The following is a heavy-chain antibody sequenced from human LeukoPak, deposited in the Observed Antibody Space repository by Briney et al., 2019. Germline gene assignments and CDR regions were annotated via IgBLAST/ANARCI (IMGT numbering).Heavy chain of an antibody. D-gene: IGHD4-23*01. CDR2: ISAYNGNT. J-gene: IGHJ4*02. CDR1: GYTFTSYG. Sequence: GASVKVSCTASGYTFTSYGISWVRQAPGQGLEWMGWISAYNGNTNYAQKLQGRVTMTTDTSTSTAYMELRSLRSDDTAVYYCARGRGHMTTVVRDFDYWGQGTLVTVSS. V-gene: IGHV1-18*01. CDR3: ARGRGHMTTVVRDFDY.